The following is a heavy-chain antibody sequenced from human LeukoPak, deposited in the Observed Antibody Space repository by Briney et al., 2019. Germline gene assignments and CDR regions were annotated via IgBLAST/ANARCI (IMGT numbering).Heavy chain of an antibody. CDR1: GFTFSSYW. J-gene: IGHJ3*02. D-gene: IGHD2-2*01. CDR3: ARDRDIVVVPAASNAFDI. V-gene: IGHV3-74*01. CDR2: ITIDGSST. Sequence: TGGSLRLSCAASGFTFSSYWMHWVRQAPGKGLVWVSRITIDGSSTSYADSVKGRFTISRDNAKNTLYLQMNSLRAEDTAVYYCARDRDIVVVPAASNAFDIWGQGAMVTVSS.